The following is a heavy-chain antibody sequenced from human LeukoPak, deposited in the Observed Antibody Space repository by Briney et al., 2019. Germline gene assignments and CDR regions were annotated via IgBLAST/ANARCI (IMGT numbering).Heavy chain of an antibody. CDR2: INHSGST. D-gene: IGHD3-10*01. CDR3: AREKRITMVRGVINWFDP. J-gene: IGHJ5*02. V-gene: IGHV4-34*01. CDR1: GVSFSGYY. Sequence: KPSETLFLACAVYGVSFSGYYWSWIRQPPGRGLEWIGEINHSGSTYYNPSLKSRVTISVDTSKNQFSLKLSSVTAADTTVYYCAREKRITMVRGVINWFDPWGQGTLVTVSS.